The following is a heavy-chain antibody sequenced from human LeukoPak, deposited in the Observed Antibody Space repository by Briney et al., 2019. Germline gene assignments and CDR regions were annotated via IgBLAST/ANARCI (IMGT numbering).Heavy chain of an antibody. CDR3: ARAEVATISGDY. CDR2: IYYSGST. J-gene: IGHJ4*02. Sequence: SETLSLTCTVSGGSVSSGSYYWSWIRQPPGKGLEWIGYIYYSGSTNYNPSLKSRVTISVDTSKNQFSLKLSSVTAADTAVYYCARAEVATISGDYWGQGTLVTVSS. V-gene: IGHV4-61*01. CDR1: GGSVSSGSYY. D-gene: IGHD5-24*01.